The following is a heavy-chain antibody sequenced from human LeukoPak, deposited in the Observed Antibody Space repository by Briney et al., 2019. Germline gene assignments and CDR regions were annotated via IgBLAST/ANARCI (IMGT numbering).Heavy chain of an antibody. J-gene: IGHJ5*02. D-gene: IGHD1-26*01. CDR3: ARVGAPNWFDP. CDR1: GGSFSGYY. V-gene: IGHV4-34*01. CDR2: INHSGST. Sequence: PSETLSLTCAVYGGSFSGYYWSWIRQPPGKGLEWIGEINHSGSTNYNPSLKSRVTISVDTSKNQFSLKLSSVTAADTAVYYCARVGAPNWFDPWGQGTLVTVSS.